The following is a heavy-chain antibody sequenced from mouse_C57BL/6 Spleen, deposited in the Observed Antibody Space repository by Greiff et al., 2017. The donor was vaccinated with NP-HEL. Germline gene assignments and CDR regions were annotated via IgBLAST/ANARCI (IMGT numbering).Heavy chain of an antibody. CDR2: IYPGDGDT. CDR1: GYAFSSYW. D-gene: IGHD1-1*01. Sequence: VQLQQSGAELVKPGASVKISCKASGYAFSSYWMNWVKQRPGKGLEWIGRIYPGDGDTNYNGKFKGKATLTADKSSSTAYMQLSSLTSDDYAVYFCARLKVLLLRDYFDDRGQGTTLTVSS. J-gene: IGHJ2*01. CDR3: ARLKVLLLRDYFDD. V-gene: IGHV1-80*01.